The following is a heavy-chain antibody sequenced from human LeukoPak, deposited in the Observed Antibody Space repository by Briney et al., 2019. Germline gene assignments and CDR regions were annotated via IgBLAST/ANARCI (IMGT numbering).Heavy chain of an antibody. D-gene: IGHD2-2*01. Sequence: ASVKVSCKVFGYTLTELSMHWVRQAPGKGLEWMGSFDPEDGETIYAQKFQGRVIMTEDTSTDTAYLELSSLRSEDTAVYYCAKEKEYCSSTSCYNWFDPWGQGTLVTVSS. CDR1: GYTLTELS. CDR3: AKEKEYCSSTSCYNWFDP. CDR2: FDPEDGET. V-gene: IGHV1-24*01. J-gene: IGHJ5*02.